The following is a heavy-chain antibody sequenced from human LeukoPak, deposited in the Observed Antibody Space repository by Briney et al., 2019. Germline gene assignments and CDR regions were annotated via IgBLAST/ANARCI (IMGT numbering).Heavy chain of an antibody. Sequence: HAGGSLRLSCTASGFTFGDYAMSWVRQAPGKGLEWVGFIRSKAYGGTTEYAASVKGRFTISRDDSKSIAYLQMNSLKTEDTAVYYCTRSPYSSGWSAYWGQGTLVTVSS. J-gene: IGHJ4*02. CDR1: GFTFGDYA. D-gene: IGHD6-19*01. CDR2: IRSKAYGGTT. CDR3: TRSPYSSGWSAY. V-gene: IGHV3-49*04.